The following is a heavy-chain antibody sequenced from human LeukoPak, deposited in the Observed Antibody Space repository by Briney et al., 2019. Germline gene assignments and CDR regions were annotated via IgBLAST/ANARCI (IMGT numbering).Heavy chain of an antibody. J-gene: IGHJ6*02. D-gene: IGHD3-10*01. V-gene: IGHV1-69*13. CDR1: GGTFSSYA. CDR3: ARDRITMVRGVIIPSWYYGMDV. CDR2: IIPIFGTA. Sequence: SVKVSCKASGGTFSSYAISWVRQAPGQGLEWMGGIIPIFGTANYAQKFQGRVMITADESTSTAYMELSSLRSEDTAVYYCARDRITMVRGVIIPSWYYGMDVWGQGTTVTVSS.